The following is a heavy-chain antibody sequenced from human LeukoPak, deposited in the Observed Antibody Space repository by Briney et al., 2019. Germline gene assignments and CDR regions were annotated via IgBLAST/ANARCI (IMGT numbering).Heavy chain of an antibody. J-gene: IGHJ5*02. Sequence: PSETLSLTCAVYGGSFSGYYWSWLRQPPGKGLEWIGEINHSGRTNYNPSLTSRGTISVETSQKKCSLTLSSVTAPDTAVYYCARLDPQWELLPRHVRWFDPWGQGTLVTVSS. CDR3: ARLDPQWELLPRHVRWFDP. V-gene: IGHV4-34*01. D-gene: IGHD1-26*01. CDR1: GGSFSGYY. CDR2: INHSGRT.